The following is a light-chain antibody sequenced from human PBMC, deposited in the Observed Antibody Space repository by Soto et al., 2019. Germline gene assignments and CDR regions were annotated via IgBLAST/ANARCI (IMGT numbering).Light chain of an antibody. V-gene: IGLV2-14*03. J-gene: IGLJ1*01. CDR1: SSDIGNSNY. Sequence: QSALTQPASVSGSPGQSITISCTGNSSDIGNSNYVSWYQQHPGKAPKLMIYDVNNRPSGISNRFSGSKSASTASLTISGLQAEDEADYYCSSYTSSSLLYVFGTGTKLTVL. CDR2: DVN. CDR3: SSYTSSSLLYV.